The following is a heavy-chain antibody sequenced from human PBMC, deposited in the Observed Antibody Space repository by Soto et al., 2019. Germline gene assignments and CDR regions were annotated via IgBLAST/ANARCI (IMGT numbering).Heavy chain of an antibody. CDR3: AKDPGGDGSVLEP. CDR2: ISGSGGST. J-gene: IGHJ4*02. Sequence: EVQLLESGGGLVQPGGSLRLSCAASGFTFSSYAMSWVRQAPGKGLEWVSAISGSGGSTYYADSVKGRFTISRDNSKNTLYLPMNSLRAEDRAVYYCAKDPGGDGSVLEPRGQGTLVTVSS. V-gene: IGHV3-23*01. CDR1: GFTFSSYA. D-gene: IGHD3-10*01.